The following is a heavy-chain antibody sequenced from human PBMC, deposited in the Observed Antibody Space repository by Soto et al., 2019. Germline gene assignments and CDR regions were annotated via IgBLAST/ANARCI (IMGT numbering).Heavy chain of an antibody. D-gene: IGHD3-10*01. CDR2: IYYSGST. V-gene: IGHV4-39*01. J-gene: IGHJ6*02. Sequence: PSETLSLTCTVSGGSISSSSYYWGWIRQPPGKGLEWIGSIYYSGSTYYNPSLKSRVTISVDTSKNQFSLKLSSVTAADTAVYYCARHTLRGLYYYGMDVWGQGTTVTVSS. CDR3: ARHTLRGLYYYGMDV. CDR1: GGSISSSSYY.